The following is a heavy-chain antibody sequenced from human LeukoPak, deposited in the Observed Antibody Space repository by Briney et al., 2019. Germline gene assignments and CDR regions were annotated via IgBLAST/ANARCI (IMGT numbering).Heavy chain of an antibody. J-gene: IGHJ4*02. CDR1: RYRFTSYW. CDR2: IYPGDSDT. V-gene: IGHV5-51*01. D-gene: IGHD6-6*01. CDR3: ATRVSSSWDFDY. Sequence: GESLKISCKGSRYRFTSYWIGWVRQMPGKGLEWMGVIYPGDSDTRYSPSFQGQVTISADKSISTAYLQWSSLKASDTAMYYCATRVSSSWDFDYWGQGTLVTVSS.